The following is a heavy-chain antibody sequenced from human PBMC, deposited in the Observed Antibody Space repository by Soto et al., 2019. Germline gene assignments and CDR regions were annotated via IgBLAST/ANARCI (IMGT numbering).Heavy chain of an antibody. J-gene: IGHJ4*02. CDR1: GFTFSIYS. Sequence: EVQLVESGGALVQPGGSLRLSCAASGFTFSIYSMNWVRQAPGKGLEWVSYLSSSSGTIHYAESVKGRFTISRDNAKNLLFLQMSRLRDEDTAVYYCAREPRTAVGATGLFDYWGQGTLVTVSS. CDR3: AREPRTAVGATGLFDY. D-gene: IGHD1-26*01. CDR2: LSSSSGTI. V-gene: IGHV3-48*02.